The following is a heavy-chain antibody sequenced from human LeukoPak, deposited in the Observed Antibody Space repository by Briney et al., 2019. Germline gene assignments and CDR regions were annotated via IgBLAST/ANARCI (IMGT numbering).Heavy chain of an antibody. CDR1: GFSLSSSGLG. V-gene: IGHV2-70*04. CDR2: IDWDDEE. Sequence: SGPTLVNPTQTLTLTCTFSGFSLSSSGLGVSWIRQPPGKALEWLARIDWDDEELYSTSLKTRLTISKDTSKNQVVLTMTNMDPVDTATYYCARTYRKVVCDSERNYYYMDVWGRGTTVTVSS. D-gene: IGHD3-10*01. J-gene: IGHJ6*03. CDR3: ARTYRKVVCDSERNYYYMDV.